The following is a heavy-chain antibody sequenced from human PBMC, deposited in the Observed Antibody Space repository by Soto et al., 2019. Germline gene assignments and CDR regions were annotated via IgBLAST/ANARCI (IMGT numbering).Heavy chain of an antibody. J-gene: IGHJ5*02. CDR3: SRERFTMIGGVIKTAWFDP. CDR2: ISNSGTS. Sequence: QVQLQESGPGLVKPSDTLSLTCSVSGGSISSYYWNWIRQAPGKGLEWIGYISNSGTSYYNPSLKSRVTLSALMSTNQVSLKMTSVTAADTAVYFCSRERFTMIGGVIKTAWFDPWGPGTRVTVAS. D-gene: IGHD3-16*02. V-gene: IGHV4-59*01. CDR1: GGSISSYY.